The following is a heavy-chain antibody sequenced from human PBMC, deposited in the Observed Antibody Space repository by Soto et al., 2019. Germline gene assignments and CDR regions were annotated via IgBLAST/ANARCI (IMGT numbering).Heavy chain of an antibody. CDR2: IWYDGSNK. J-gene: IGHJ6*02. D-gene: IGHD6-19*01. Sequence: GGSLRLSCAASGFTFSSFGMHWVRQAPGKGLEWVALIWYDGSNKYYADSVKGRFTISRDNSKNTLYLQMNSLRAEDTAVYYCAKIAVAGYFFYYGMDVWGQGTTVTVSS. CDR3: AKIAVAGYFFYYGMDV. V-gene: IGHV3-33*06. CDR1: GFTFSSFG.